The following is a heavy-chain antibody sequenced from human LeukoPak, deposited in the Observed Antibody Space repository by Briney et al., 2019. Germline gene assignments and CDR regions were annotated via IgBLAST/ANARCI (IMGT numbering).Heavy chain of an antibody. CDR1: GGSFSGYY. V-gene: IGHV4-34*01. D-gene: IGHD5-24*01. Sequence: SETLSLTCAVYGGSFSGYYWSWIRQPPGKGLEWIGKINHSGSTNYNPSLKSRVTISVDTSKNQFSLKLSSVTAADTAVYYCARGVRGRWLRPKSQKFDPWGQGTLVTVSS. CDR3: ARGVRGRWLRPKSQKFDP. J-gene: IGHJ5*02. CDR2: INHSGST.